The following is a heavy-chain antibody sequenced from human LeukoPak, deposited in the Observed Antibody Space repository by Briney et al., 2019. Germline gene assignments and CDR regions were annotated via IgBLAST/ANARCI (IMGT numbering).Heavy chain of an antibody. Sequence: PGGSLRLSCAASGFTFSKYNMNWVRQAPGKGLEWVAYISSISSAMYYADSVKGRFTISRDNAKNSLYLQMNSLRADDTAVYYCAQSEIDYRYRCDNWGQGTLVTASS. V-gene: IGHV3-48*01. CDR3: AQSEIDYRYRCDN. J-gene: IGHJ4*02. CDR2: ISSISSAM. CDR1: GFTFSKYN. D-gene: IGHD5-12*01.